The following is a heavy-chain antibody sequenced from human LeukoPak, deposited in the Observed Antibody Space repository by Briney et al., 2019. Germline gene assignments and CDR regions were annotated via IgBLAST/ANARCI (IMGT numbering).Heavy chain of an antibody. CDR3: ARGGYDILTGILSHYYGMDV. V-gene: IGHV4-34*01. J-gene: IGHJ6*02. CDR2: IDHSGST. D-gene: IGHD3-9*01. CDR1: GGSFSGYY. Sequence: SETLSLTCAVYGGSFSGYYWSWIRQPPGKGLEWIGEIDHSGSTNYNPSLKSRVTISVDTSKNQFSLKLSSVTAADTAVYYCARGGYDILTGILSHYYGMDVWGQGTTVTVSS.